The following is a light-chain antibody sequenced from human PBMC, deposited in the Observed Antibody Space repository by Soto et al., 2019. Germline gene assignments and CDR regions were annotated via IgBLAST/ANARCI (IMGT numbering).Light chain of an antibody. CDR2: EGS. Sequence: QSVLTQPASVSGSPGQSITISCTGTSSDVGSYNLVSWYQQHPGKAPKLMIYEGSKRPSGVSNRFSGSKSGNTASLTISGLQAEDEADYYCCSYAGRSLDVFGTGTKLTVL. CDR3: CSYAGRSLDV. V-gene: IGLV2-23*01. J-gene: IGLJ1*01. CDR1: SSDVGSYNL.